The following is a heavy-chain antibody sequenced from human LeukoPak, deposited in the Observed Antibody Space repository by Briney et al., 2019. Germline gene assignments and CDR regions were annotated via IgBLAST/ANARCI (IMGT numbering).Heavy chain of an antibody. Sequence: GGSLRLSCAASGFTFSSYSMNWVRQAAGKGLEWVSSISSSSSYIYYADSVKGRFTISRDNAKNSLYLQMNSLRAEDTAVYYCARDHAVDTAMVSGDWGQGTLVTVSS. CDR3: ARDHAVDTAMVSGD. CDR2: ISSSSSYI. CDR1: GFTFSSYS. V-gene: IGHV3-21*01. D-gene: IGHD5-18*01. J-gene: IGHJ4*02.